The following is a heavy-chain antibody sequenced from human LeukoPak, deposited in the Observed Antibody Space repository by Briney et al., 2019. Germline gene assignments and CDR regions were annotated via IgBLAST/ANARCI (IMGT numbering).Heavy chain of an antibody. J-gene: IGHJ6*03. V-gene: IGHV3-21*01. CDR1: GFTFSSYS. Sequence: GGSLRLSCAASGFTFSSYSMNWVRQAPGKGLEWVSSISSSSSHIYYADSVKGRFTISRDNAKNSLYLQMNSLRAEDTAVYYCARAVAAAGTYYYYYMDVWGKGTTVTVSS. D-gene: IGHD6-13*01. CDR3: ARAVAAAGTYYYYYMDV. CDR2: ISSSSSHI.